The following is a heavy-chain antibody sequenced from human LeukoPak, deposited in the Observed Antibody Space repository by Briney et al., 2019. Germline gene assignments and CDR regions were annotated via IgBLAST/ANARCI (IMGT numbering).Heavy chain of an antibody. J-gene: IGHJ4*02. CDR2: MNPNSGNT. V-gene: IGHV1-8*01. CDR3: ARLSGDYYDSSGPDDY. D-gene: IGHD3-22*01. Sequence: ASVKVSCKASGYTFTSYDINWVRQATGQGLEWMGWMNPNSGNTGYAQKFQGRVTMTRNTSISTAYMELSSLRSEDTAVYYCARLSGDYYDSSGPDDYWGQGTLVTVSS. CDR1: GYTFTSYD.